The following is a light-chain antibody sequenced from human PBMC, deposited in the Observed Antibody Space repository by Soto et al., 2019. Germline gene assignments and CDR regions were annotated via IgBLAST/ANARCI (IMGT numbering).Light chain of an antibody. CDR2: GAS. J-gene: IGKJ5*01. V-gene: IGKV3-15*01. CDR3: QQYNNWPRIT. CDR1: QSVSSN. Sequence: IVITHSPATLSVSPGERASLSCRASQSVSSNLAWYQQKPGQAPRLLIYGASTRATGIPARFSGSGSGTEFTLTISSLQSEDFAVYYCQQYNNWPRITFGQGTRLEIK.